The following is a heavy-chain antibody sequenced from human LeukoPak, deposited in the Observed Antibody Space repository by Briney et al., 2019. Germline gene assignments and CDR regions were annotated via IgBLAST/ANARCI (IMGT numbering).Heavy chain of an antibody. Sequence: GGTLRLSCAASGFTVSSNYMSWVRQAPGKGLEWVSVIYSGGSTYYADSVKGRFTISRDNSKNTLYLQMNSLRAEDTAVYYCARDPSTTVTTSDYWGQGTLVTVSS. CDR1: GFTVSSNY. V-gene: IGHV3-53*01. J-gene: IGHJ4*02. D-gene: IGHD4-17*01. CDR2: IYSGGST. CDR3: ARDPSTTVTTSDY.